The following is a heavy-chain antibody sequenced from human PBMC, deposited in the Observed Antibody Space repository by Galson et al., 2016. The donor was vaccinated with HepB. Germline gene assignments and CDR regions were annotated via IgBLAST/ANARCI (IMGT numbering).Heavy chain of an antibody. J-gene: IGHJ4*02. D-gene: IGHD6-19*01. CDR1: EFPASSNY. V-gene: IGHV3-53*01. CDR3: ARAPSGWDGFDY. CDR2: IYSGGST. Sequence: LRLSCAAYEFPASSNYLNWIRQAPGKGLEWVSAIYSGGSTHYADSVKGRFTISRDNSKNTVYLEMKSLRAEDTAVYYCARAPSGWDGFDYWGQGTLVIVSS.